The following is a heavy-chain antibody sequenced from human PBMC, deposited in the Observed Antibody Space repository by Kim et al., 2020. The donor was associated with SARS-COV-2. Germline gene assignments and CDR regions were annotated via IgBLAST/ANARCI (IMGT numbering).Heavy chain of an antibody. CDR1: GGSISGYY. CDR3: ARERDASWLDY. Sequence: SETLSLICTVSGGSISGYYWSWIRQSAGRGLEWIGRIHSSGSTNYNSSLKSRVTMSIDTSNSHFSLKVNSVTAADTAVYFCARERDASWLDYWGQGTLVT. CDR2: IHSSGST. D-gene: IGHD2-2*01. J-gene: IGHJ4*02. V-gene: IGHV4-4*07.